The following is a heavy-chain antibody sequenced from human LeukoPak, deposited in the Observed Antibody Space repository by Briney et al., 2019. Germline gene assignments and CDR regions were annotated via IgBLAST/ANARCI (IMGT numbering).Heavy chain of an antibody. CDR3: ARDRGDYPYDN. D-gene: IGHD4-11*01. J-gene: IGHJ4*02. Sequence: PGGSLRLSCAASGFTFSSYAMHWVRQAPGKGLEWVAVISYDGSNKYYADSVKGRFTISRDNSKNTLYLQMNSLRAEDTAVYYCARDRGDYPYDNWGQGTLVTVSS. CDR2: ISYDGSNK. V-gene: IGHV3-30-3*01. CDR1: GFTFSSYA.